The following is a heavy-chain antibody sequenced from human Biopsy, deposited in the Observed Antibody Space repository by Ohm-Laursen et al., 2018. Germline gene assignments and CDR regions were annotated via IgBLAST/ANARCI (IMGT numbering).Heavy chain of an antibody. D-gene: IGHD5-18*01. J-gene: IGHJ4*02. Sequence: SLRLSCAASGFTFSSSWIHWVRQAPGKGQEWVSRFNSDGTDTTYADSVKGRFTISRDNAKNTLYLQMNSLRIEDTAVYYCAKARRGYIDYWGQGTLVIVSS. V-gene: IGHV3-74*01. CDR3: AKARRGYIDY. CDR1: GFTFSSSW. CDR2: FNSDGTDT.